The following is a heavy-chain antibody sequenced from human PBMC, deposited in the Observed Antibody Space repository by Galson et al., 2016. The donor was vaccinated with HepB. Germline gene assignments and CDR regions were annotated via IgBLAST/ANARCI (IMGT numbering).Heavy chain of an antibody. CDR2: ISGSGTYI. V-gene: IGHV3-11*06. CDR1: GFTFSDYY. J-gene: IGHJ3*02. CDR3: ARMRYSSGWLDGFDI. D-gene: IGHD6-19*01. Sequence: SLRLSCAASGFTFSDYYMSWIRQAPGKGLEWISYISGSGTYIDYADSVKGRFTISRDNAKNSLYLQMNSLTVEDTAVYYCARMRYSSGWLDGFDIWGQGTMVTVSS.